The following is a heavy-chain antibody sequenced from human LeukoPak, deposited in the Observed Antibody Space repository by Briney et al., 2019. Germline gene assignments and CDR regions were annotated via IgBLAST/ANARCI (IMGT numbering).Heavy chain of an antibody. CDR3: ARDPYYHTGNGYYSAPLLD. J-gene: IGHJ4*02. D-gene: IGHD3-22*01. CDR1: GFTFSSYG. Sequence: GRSLRLSCAASGFTFSSYGMHWVRQAPGKGLEWVADIWSDGSNQHYAESVKGRLTISRDNSKNTLYLQLNSLRDEDTAVYYCARDPYYHTGNGYYSAPLLDWGQGTLVTVSS. CDR2: IWSDGSNQ. V-gene: IGHV3-33*01.